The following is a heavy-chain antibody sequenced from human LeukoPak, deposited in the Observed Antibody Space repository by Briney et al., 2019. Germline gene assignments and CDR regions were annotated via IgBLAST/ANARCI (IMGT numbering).Heavy chain of an antibody. CDR3: ARTATVTTAFDY. J-gene: IGHJ4*02. CDR2: ISYDGSNK. D-gene: IGHD4-17*01. Sequence: GGSLRVSCAASGFTFSSYAMHWVRQAPGKGLEWVAVISYDGSNKYYADSVKGRFTISRDNSKNTLYLQMNSLRAEDTAVYYCARTATVTTAFDYWGQGTLVTVSS. CDR1: GFTFSSYA. V-gene: IGHV3-30*04.